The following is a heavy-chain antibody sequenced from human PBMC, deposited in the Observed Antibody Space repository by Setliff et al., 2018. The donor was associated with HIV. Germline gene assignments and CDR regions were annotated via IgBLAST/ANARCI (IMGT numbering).Heavy chain of an antibody. CDR3: ARIKAFGSGSYPLDF. D-gene: IGHD3-10*01. Sequence: SETLSLTCSVSSSISSGGYYWTWIRQPAGKGLEWRGHVSTSGNTNYNPSLKSRITISLDTSKSHFSLKLHSVTAADTAVYYCARIKAFGSGSYPLDFWGQGTPVTVSS. CDR2: VSTSGNT. V-gene: IGHV4-61*09. CDR1: SSISSGGYY. J-gene: IGHJ4*02.